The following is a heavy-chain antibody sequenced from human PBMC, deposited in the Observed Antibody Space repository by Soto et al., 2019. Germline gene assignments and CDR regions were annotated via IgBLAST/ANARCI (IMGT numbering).Heavy chain of an antibody. D-gene: IGHD2-21*02. CDR2: ISAYNGNT. Sequence: ASVKVSCKASGYTFTSYAISWVRQAPGQGLEWMGWISAYNGNTNYAQKFQGWVTMTRDTSISTAYMELSRLRSDDTAVYYCARAHCGGDCYSGVDYWGQGTLVTVSS. V-gene: IGHV1-18*01. J-gene: IGHJ4*02. CDR3: ARAHCGGDCYSGVDY. CDR1: GYTFTSYA.